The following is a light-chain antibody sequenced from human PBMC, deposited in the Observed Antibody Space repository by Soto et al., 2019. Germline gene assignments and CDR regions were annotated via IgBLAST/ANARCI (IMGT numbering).Light chain of an antibody. V-gene: IGLV2-14*03. CDR1: SSDVGGYNY. J-gene: IGLJ3*02. Sequence: QSALTQPASVSASPGQSITISCTGTSSDVGGYNYVSWYQQHPGRAPKLIIYDVSVRPSGISDRFSGSKSGNTASLTISGLQAEDEADYYCCSFTVTSTRVFGGGTKVTVL. CDR2: DVS. CDR3: CSFTVTSTRV.